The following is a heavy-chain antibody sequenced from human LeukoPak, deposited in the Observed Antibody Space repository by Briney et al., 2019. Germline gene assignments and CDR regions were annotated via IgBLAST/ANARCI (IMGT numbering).Heavy chain of an antibody. CDR3: ARGQQQLVWGQFDP. J-gene: IGHJ5*02. Sequence: QPGGSLRLSCAASGFTFSSYAMHWVRQAPGKGLEWVAVISYDGSNKYYADSVKGRFTISRDNSKNTLYPQMSSLRAEDTAVYYCARGQQQLVWGQFDPWGQGTLVTVSS. CDR1: GFTFSSYA. D-gene: IGHD6-13*01. V-gene: IGHV3-30-3*01. CDR2: ISYDGSNK.